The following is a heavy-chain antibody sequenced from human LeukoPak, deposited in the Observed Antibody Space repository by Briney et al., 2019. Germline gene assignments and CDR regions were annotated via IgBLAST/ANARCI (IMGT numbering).Heavy chain of an antibody. V-gene: IGHV3-30*19. D-gene: IGHD1-1*01. CDR2: IDYDGNKK. Sequence: GGSLRLSCGGSRFSFSGYGMHWVRQAPGKGLEWVASIDYDGNKKYYADSVKGRFTITRDNSKNTLYLQMNSLRAEDTAVYYCARATNDAFDIWGQGTMVTVSS. J-gene: IGHJ3*02. CDR1: RFSFSGYG. CDR3: ARATNDAFDI.